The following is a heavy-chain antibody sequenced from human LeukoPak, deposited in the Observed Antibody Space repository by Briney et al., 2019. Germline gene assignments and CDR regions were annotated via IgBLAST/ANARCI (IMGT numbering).Heavy chain of an antibody. Sequence: GGSLRLSCAASGFPFANTWMHWARQAPGRGLVWVSLINNDGSTTHYADSVKGRFTISRDNAKNTVYLQMNSLRAEDTAVYYCAIGGTYGSGSWGQGTLVTVSS. CDR3: AIGGTYGSGS. CDR1: GFPFANTW. J-gene: IGHJ4*02. D-gene: IGHD3-10*01. CDR2: INNDGSTT. V-gene: IGHV3-74*01.